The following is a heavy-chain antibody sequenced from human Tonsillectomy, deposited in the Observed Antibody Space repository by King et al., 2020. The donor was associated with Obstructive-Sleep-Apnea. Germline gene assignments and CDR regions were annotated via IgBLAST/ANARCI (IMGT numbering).Heavy chain of an antibody. V-gene: IGHV3-9*01. J-gene: IGHJ4*02. Sequence: VQLVESGGGLVQPGRSLRLSCAASGFTFHDYAMHWVRQAPGKGLEWVSGISWNSGSIGYADSVKGRFTISRDNAKNSLYLQMNSLRAEDTALYYCAKDTPGGSGSYSFDYWGQGTLVTVSS. D-gene: IGHD3-10*01. CDR3: AKDTPGGSGSYSFDY. CDR2: ISWNSGSI. CDR1: GFTFHDYA.